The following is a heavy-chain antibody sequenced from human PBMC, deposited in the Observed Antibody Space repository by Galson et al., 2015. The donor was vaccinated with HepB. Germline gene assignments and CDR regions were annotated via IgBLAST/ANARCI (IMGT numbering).Heavy chain of an antibody. Sequence: SLRLSCAASGFTFNSYAMHWVRQAPGKGLQWVAVITYDGTNKFYARSVKGRFTISRHNSKNTLYLQMNSLRAEDTAVYYCARDYYGSGSYPYEAFDIWGQGTMVTVSS. D-gene: IGHD3-10*01. CDR1: GFTFNSYA. J-gene: IGHJ3*02. CDR3: ARDYYGSGSYPYEAFDI. V-gene: IGHV3-30*14. CDR2: ITYDGTNK.